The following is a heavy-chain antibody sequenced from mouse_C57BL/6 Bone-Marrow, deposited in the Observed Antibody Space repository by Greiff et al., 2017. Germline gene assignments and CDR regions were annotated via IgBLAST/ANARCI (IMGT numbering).Heavy chain of an antibody. CDR2: INPNNGGT. J-gene: IGHJ4*01. CDR1: GYTFTDYY. Sequence: EVQLQQSGPELVKPGASVKISCKASGYTFTDYYMNWVKQSHGKSLEWIGDINPNNGGTRYNQKFKGKATLTVDKSSSTAYMELRSLTSEDSAVYYCARSSIYYYGSSYYYAMDYWGQGTSVTVSS. V-gene: IGHV1-26*01. D-gene: IGHD1-1*01. CDR3: ARSSIYYYGSSYYYAMDY.